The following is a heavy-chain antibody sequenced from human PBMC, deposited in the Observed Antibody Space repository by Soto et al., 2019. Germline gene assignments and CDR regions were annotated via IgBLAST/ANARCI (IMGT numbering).Heavy chain of an antibody. J-gene: IGHJ6*02. CDR2: IYYSGST. V-gene: IGHV4-30-2*05. CDR3: AKEPVSITIFGVSGMDV. Sequence: LSHTYAVSYLYLRRGGFSWSWERQPPGEGLEWIGYIYYSGSTYYNPSLKSRVTISVDTSKNQFSLNLSSVTAADTAVYYCAKEPVSITIFGVSGMDVWGRGTTVNVS. CDR1: YLYLRRGGFS. D-gene: IGHD3-3*01.